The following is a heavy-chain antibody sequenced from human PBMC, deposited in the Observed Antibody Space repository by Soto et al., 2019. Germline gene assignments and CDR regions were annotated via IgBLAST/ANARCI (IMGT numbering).Heavy chain of an antibody. D-gene: IGHD2-2*01. CDR1: GHTFHNYA. CDR2: ISGRGGST. J-gene: IGHJ4*02. CDR3: AKVSRGIGVVPAALN. Sequence: EVQLLESGGGWAQPGGSLRLSCVGSGHTFHNYAMTWVRQAPGKGLEWVSGISGRGGSTYYADSVRGRFTISRDDSKNTLSLQMNSLSAEDTAVYYCAKVSRGIGVVPAALNWGQGTLVTVSS. V-gene: IGHV3-23*01.